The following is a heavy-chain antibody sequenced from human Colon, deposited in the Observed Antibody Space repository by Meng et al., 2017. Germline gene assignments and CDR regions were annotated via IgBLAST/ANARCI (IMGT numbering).Heavy chain of an antibody. V-gene: IGHV4-4*02. CDR3: ARKKWVGASGGFDY. Sequence: QVQLHESGLVLGKPLQTLSLTCAVSGGSISSSNWWSWLRQPPGKGLEWIGEIYHSGSTNYNPSLKSRVTISVDKSKNQFSLKLSSVTAADTAVYYCARKKWVGASGGFDYWGQGTLVTVSS. CDR1: GGSISSSNW. D-gene: IGHD1-26*01. J-gene: IGHJ4*02. CDR2: IYHSGST.